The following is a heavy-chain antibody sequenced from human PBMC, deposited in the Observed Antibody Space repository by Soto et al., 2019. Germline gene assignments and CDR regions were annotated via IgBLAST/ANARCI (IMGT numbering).Heavy chain of an antibody. CDR1: GGSISSGGYY. CDR2: IYYSGST. V-gene: IGHV4-31*03. CDR3: AREGGAYGERPEPVDY. Sequence: SETLSLTCTVSGGSISSGGYYWSWIRQHPGKGLEWIGYIYYSGSTYYNPSLKSRVTISVDTSKNQFSLKLSSVTAADTAVYYCAREGGAYGERPEPVDYWGQGTLVTVSS. D-gene: IGHD4-17*01. J-gene: IGHJ4*02.